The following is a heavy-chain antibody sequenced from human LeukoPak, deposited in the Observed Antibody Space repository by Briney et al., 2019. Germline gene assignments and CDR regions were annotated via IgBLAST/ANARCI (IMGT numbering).Heavy chain of an antibody. CDR1: GFTFSSYA. CDR2: ISGSGGST. V-gene: IGHV3-23*01. CDR3: ARDHYYDSSGYYRVQGPADY. Sequence: GGSLRLSCAASGFTFSSYAMSWVRQAPGKGLEWVSAISGSGGSTYYADSVKGRFTISRDNSKNTLYLQMNSLRAEDTAVYYCARDHYYDSSGYYRVQGPADYWGQGTLVTVSS. J-gene: IGHJ4*02. D-gene: IGHD3-22*01.